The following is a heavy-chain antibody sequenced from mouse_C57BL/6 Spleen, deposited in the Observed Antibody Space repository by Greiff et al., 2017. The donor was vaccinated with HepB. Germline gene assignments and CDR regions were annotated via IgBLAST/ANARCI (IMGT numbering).Heavy chain of an antibody. CDR3: ARHSYDYGNYFDY. J-gene: IGHJ2*01. Sequence: EVKLMESGGDLVKPGGSLKLSCAASGFTFSSYGMSWVRQTPDKRLEWVATISSGGSYTYYPDSVKGRFTISRDNAKNTLYLQMSSLKSEDTAMYYCARHSYDYGNYFDYWGQGTTLTVSS. CDR1: GFTFSSYG. V-gene: IGHV5-6*01. D-gene: IGHD2-4*01. CDR2: ISSGGSYT.